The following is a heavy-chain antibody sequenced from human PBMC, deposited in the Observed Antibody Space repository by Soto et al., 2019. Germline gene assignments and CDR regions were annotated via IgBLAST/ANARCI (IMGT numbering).Heavy chain of an antibody. Sequence: PGGTLTLSCAASGFTFTDCSLTWVRQAPGKGLEWVSYIVSHGAYIYYPDSVKGRFTISRDDAKNSLHLQMNSLRAEDTAVYYCARVRYCSRSSICYNLVGDFDYWGQGTLVTVSS. J-gene: IGHJ4*02. D-gene: IGHD2-2*01. CDR1: GFTFTDCS. CDR3: ARVRYCSRSSICYNLVGDFDY. CDR2: IVSHGAYI. V-gene: IGHV3-21*01.